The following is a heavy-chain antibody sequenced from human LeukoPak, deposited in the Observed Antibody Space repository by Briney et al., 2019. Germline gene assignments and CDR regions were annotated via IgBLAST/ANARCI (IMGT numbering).Heavy chain of an antibody. Sequence: QTGGSLRLSCAASGFTFNSYAMSWVRQAPGKGLEWVSGITGSGGGTYYADSVKGRFTISRDNSKNTLYLQMNSLRAEDTAVYYCAKKFLVSAGGPSFDHWGQGTLVTVSS. J-gene: IGHJ4*02. V-gene: IGHV3-23*01. CDR2: ITGSGGGT. D-gene: IGHD2-8*01. CDR3: AKKFLVSAGGPSFDH. CDR1: GFTFNSYA.